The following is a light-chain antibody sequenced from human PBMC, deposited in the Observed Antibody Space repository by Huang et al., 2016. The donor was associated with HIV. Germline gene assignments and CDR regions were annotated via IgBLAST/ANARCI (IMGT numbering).Light chain of an antibody. CDR1: QSVSNY. J-gene: IGKJ4*01. Sequence: IVLTQSPATLSLSPGERATLSCRASQSVSNYLVWYQQKPGQAPRLLIYDASNRATGVPARFSGSGSGTGFTLTVNSLQPEDFAVYYCQQRSKTFGGGTKVEIK. V-gene: IGKV3-11*01. CDR2: DAS. CDR3: QQRSKT.